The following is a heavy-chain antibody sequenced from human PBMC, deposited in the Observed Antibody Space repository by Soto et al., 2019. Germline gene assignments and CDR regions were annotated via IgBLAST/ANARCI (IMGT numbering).Heavy chain of an antibody. CDR3: ARRLETDFWSGYYSPTHYYYYMDV. J-gene: IGHJ6*03. Sequence: SETLSLTCTVSGGSISSYYWSWIRQPPGKGLEWIGYIYYSGSTNYNPSLKSRVTISVDTSKNQFSLKLSSVTAADTAVYYCARRLETDFWSGYYSPTHYYYYMDVWGKGTTVTVSS. CDR1: GGSISSYY. CDR2: IYYSGST. D-gene: IGHD3-3*01. V-gene: IGHV4-59*08.